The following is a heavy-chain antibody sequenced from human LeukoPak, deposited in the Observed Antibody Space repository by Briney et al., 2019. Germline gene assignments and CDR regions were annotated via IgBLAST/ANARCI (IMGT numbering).Heavy chain of an antibody. CDR1: GGTFSSYA. Sequence: GASVKVSCKASGGTFSSYAISWVRQVPGQGLEWMGRIIPILGIANYAQKFQGRVTITADKSTSTAYMELSSLRSEDTAVYYCARGRYCSGGSCPPIDWFDPWGQGTLVTVSS. J-gene: IGHJ5*02. CDR2: IIPILGIA. D-gene: IGHD2-15*01. CDR3: ARGRYCSGGSCPPIDWFDP. V-gene: IGHV1-69*04.